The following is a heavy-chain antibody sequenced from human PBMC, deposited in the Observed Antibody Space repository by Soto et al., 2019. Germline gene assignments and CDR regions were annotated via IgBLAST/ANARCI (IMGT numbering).Heavy chain of an antibody. CDR3: ARVYGSGTYPIDY. D-gene: IGHD3-10*01. CDR1: GFAFSSYG. CDR2: IWSGGSDK. Sequence: QVQLVESGGGVVQPGRYLRLSCAASGFAFSSYGMHWVRKAPGKGLEWVTVIWSGGSDKYYADSVKGRFTISRDNSKNTLYLQMNSLRAEYTAVYYCARVYGSGTYPIDYWGQGTLVTVSS. J-gene: IGHJ4*02. V-gene: IGHV3-33*01.